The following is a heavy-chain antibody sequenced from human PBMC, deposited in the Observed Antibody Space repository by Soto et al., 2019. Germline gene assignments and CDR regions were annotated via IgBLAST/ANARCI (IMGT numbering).Heavy chain of an antibody. CDR3: ARHIVGATTPNAFDI. J-gene: IGHJ3*02. Sequence: GGSLRLSCAASGFTFSSYAMSWVRQAPGKGLEWVSAISGSGGRTYYADSVKGRFTISRDNSKNSLFLQMNSLRADDTAVFFCARHIVGATTPNAFDIRGPGTMVT. CDR1: GFTFSSYA. D-gene: IGHD1-26*01. V-gene: IGHV3-23*01. CDR2: ISGSGGRT.